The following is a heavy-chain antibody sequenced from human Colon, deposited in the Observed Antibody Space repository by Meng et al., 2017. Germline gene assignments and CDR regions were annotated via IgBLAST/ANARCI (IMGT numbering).Heavy chain of an antibody. CDR3: ATGPEMVSTLGF. D-gene: IGHD5-18*01. V-gene: IGHV1-3*04. Sequence: QVQLVQSGAEVKKPGASVKISCRASGYTFTASAVHWVRQAPGQSLEWMGRINSDNGDTDYSQKFQDRVTFSRDTSATTAYMELNSLRSEDTAVYFCATGPEMVSTLGFWGQGTLVTVSS. CDR2: INSDNGDT. CDR1: GYTFTASA. J-gene: IGHJ4*02.